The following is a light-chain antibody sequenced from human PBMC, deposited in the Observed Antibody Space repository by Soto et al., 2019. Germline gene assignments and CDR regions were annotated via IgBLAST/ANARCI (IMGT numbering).Light chain of an antibody. CDR1: SSDVGDYDY. J-gene: IGLJ1*01. Sequence: QSALTQPPSASGSPGQSVTISCTGTSSDVGDYDYVSWHQQHPGKDRQVIIYEVSKRPSGVPDRFSGSKSGNTASLTVSGLQAEDEADYYCSSYAGSNNYVFGIGTKLTVL. CDR2: EVS. CDR3: SSYAGSNNYV. V-gene: IGLV2-8*01.